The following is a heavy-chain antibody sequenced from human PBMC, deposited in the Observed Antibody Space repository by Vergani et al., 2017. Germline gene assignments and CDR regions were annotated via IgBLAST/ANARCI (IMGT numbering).Heavy chain of an antibody. J-gene: IGHJ6*03. CDR2: INHSGST. CDR1: GGSFSGYY. V-gene: IGHV4-34*01. CDR3: ATVCSSTICYAHPRPYYYYYYMDV. D-gene: IGHD2-2*01. Sequence: QVQLQQWGAGLLKPSETLSLTCAVYGGSFSGYYRSWIRQPPGKGLEWIGEINHSGSTNYNPFLKSRVTISVDTSKNQFSLKLSSVTAADTAVYYCATVCSSTICYAHPRPYYYYYYMDVWGKGTTVTVSS.